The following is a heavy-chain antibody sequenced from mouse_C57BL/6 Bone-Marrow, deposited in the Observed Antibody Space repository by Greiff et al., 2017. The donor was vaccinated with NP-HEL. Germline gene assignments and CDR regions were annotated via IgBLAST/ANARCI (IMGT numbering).Heavy chain of an antibody. CDR3: ANLLWLRRGYFDV. CDR2: INPGSGGT. J-gene: IGHJ1*03. CDR1: GYAFTNYL. V-gene: IGHV1-54*01. Sequence: QVQLKESGAELVRPGTSVKVSCKASGYAFTNYLIEWVKQRPGQGLEWIGVINPGSGGTNYNEKFKGKATLTADKSSSTAYMQLSSLTSEDSAVYFCANLLWLRRGYFDVWGKGTTVTVSS. D-gene: IGHD2-9*01.